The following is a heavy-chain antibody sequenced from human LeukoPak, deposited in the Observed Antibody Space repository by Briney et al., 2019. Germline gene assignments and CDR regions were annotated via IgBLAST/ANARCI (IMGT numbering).Heavy chain of an antibody. V-gene: IGHV4-61*01. CDR1: GDSISSGNY. CDR2: IYYSGST. Sequence: PSETLSLTCTVSGDSISSGNYWSWIRQPPGKGLEWIGYIYYSGSTNYNPSLKSRVTISVDTSKNQFSLKLSSVTAADTAVYYCARDGPQGFWSGYYVWGQGTLVTVSS. D-gene: IGHD3-3*01. CDR3: ARDGPQGFWSGYYV. J-gene: IGHJ4*02.